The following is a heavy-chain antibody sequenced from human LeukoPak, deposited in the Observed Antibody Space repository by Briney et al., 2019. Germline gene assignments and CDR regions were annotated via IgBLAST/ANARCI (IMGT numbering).Heavy chain of an antibody. J-gene: IGHJ4*02. D-gene: IGHD6-19*01. CDR3: AKGPLTEVAGTTWDS. V-gene: IGHV3-30-3*01. Sequence: GGSLRLSCAASGFTFSSYAMHWVRQAPGKGLEWVAVISYDGSNKYYADSVKGRFTISRDNSKNTLYLQMNSLRAEDTAVYYCAKGPLTEVAGTTWDSWGRGTLVTVSS. CDR1: GFTFSSYA. CDR2: ISYDGSNK.